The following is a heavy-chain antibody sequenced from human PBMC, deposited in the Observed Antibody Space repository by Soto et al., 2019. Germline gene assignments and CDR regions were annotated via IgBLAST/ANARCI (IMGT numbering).Heavy chain of an antibody. D-gene: IGHD3-3*01. CDR1: GFTFSGYG. CDR3: AKSDFWSGSTRSQYYYYGMDV. Sequence: PGGSLRLSCAASGFTFSGYGMHWVRQAPGKGLEWVAVISYDGSNKYYADSVKGRFTISRDNSKNTLYLQMNSLRAEDTAVYYCAKSDFWSGSTRSQYYYYGMDVWGQGTTVTVSS. J-gene: IGHJ6*02. V-gene: IGHV3-30*18. CDR2: ISYDGSNK.